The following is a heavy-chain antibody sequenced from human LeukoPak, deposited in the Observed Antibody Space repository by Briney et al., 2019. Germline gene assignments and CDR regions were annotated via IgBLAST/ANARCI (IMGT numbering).Heavy chain of an antibody. D-gene: IGHD3-3*01. CDR3: ARTPPWLLYPDY. CDR1: GGSISSHY. V-gene: IGHV4-59*11. J-gene: IGHJ4*02. CDR2: IYYSGST. Sequence: SETLSLTCTVSGGSISSHYWSWLRQPPGKGLEWIGYIYYSGSTNYNPSLKSRVTISVDTSKNQFSLKLSSVTAADTAVYYCARTPPWLLYPDYWGQGTLVTVSS.